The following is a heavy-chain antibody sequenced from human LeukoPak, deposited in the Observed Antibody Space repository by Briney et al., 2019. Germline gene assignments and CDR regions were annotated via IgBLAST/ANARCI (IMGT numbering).Heavy chain of an antibody. CDR1: GFDFSGFY. J-gene: IGHJ4*02. D-gene: IGHD2-15*01. CDR3: ARQDCSGGSCSYVDY. V-gene: IGHV3-73*01. Sequence: GGSLKLSCAASGFDFSGFYMHWVRQACERGLEWVGLIRSEPSGYTTLHAASVKGRFTTPRDDSKNTAYLQMNSLRADDTAVYYCARQDCSGGSCSYVDYWGQGTLVTVSS. CDR2: IRSEPSGYTT.